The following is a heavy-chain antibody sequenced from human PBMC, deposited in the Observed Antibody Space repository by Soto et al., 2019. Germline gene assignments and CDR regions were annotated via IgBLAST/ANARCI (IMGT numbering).Heavy chain of an antibody. Sequence: EVQLAESGGGMVQPGGSLRLSCVASGFTFSSYAMHWVRQAPGKGLEYVSSISSNGGTTYYGNSVKGRFTISGDNSKNTLDLQMGSLRAEDMAVYYCVRRVSGNYDYWGQGTLVTVSS. CDR2: ISSNGGTT. CDR3: VRRVSGNYDY. V-gene: IGHV3-64*01. D-gene: IGHD1-7*01. J-gene: IGHJ4*02. CDR1: GFTFSSYA.